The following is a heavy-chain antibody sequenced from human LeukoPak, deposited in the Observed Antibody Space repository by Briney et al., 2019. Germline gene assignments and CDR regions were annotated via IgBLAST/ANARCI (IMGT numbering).Heavy chain of an antibody. Sequence: ASVKVSCKASGDTFTGTYIHWVRQAPGQGLEWMGWISPSSGGTNYAQKFQGRVALTRDTSINTVYIELSRLRSDDTAFYYCAKAGRDCTTNTCYSYLDYWGQGTLVTVSS. CDR3: AKAGRDCTTNTCYSYLDY. V-gene: IGHV1-2*02. D-gene: IGHD2-15*01. J-gene: IGHJ4*02. CDR1: GDTFTGTY. CDR2: ISPSSGGT.